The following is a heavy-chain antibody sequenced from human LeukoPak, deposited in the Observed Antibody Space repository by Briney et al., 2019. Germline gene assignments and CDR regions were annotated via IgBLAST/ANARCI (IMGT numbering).Heavy chain of an antibody. V-gene: IGHV4-39*07. CDR2: IYYSGST. CDR3: ARDPQGGRRALYRGFDY. J-gene: IGHJ4*02. D-gene: IGHD1-26*01. Sequence: PSETLSLTCTVSGGSISSSSYYWGWIRQPPGKGLEWIGSIYYSGSTYYNPSLKSRVTISVDTSKNQFSLKLSSVTAADTAVYYCARDPQGGRRALYRGFDYWGQGTLVTVSS. CDR1: GGSISSSSYY.